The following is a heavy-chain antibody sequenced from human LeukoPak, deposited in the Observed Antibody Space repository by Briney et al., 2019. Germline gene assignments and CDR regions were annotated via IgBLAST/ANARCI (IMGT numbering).Heavy chain of an antibody. CDR1: GYTFTSYA. V-gene: IGHV1-3*01. Sequence: ASVKVSCKASGYTFTSYAMHWVRQAPGQRLEWMGWINAGNGNTKYSQKFQGRVTITADESTSTAYMELSSLRSEDTAVYYCARASVGRGYSGYDYQGYYFDYWGQGTLVTVSS. CDR3: ARASVGRGYSGYDYQGYYFDY. D-gene: IGHD5-12*01. CDR2: INAGNGNT. J-gene: IGHJ4*02.